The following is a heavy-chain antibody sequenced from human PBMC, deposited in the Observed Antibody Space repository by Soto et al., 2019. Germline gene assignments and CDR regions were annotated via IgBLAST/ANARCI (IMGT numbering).Heavy chain of an antibody. CDR2: ISSSSSYI. Sequence: EVQLVESGGGLVKPGGSLRLSCAASGFTFSSYSMNWVRQAPGTGLEWVSSISSSSSYIYYADSVKGRFTISRDNAKNSLYLQMNILRAEDTAVYYCSRDALAEDIVVVVAARANWFDPWGQGTLVTVSS. D-gene: IGHD2-15*01. V-gene: IGHV3-21*01. CDR3: SRDALAEDIVVVVAARANWFDP. CDR1: GFTFSSYS. J-gene: IGHJ5*02.